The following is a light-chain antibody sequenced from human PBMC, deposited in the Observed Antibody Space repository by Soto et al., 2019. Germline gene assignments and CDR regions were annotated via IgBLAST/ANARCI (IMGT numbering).Light chain of an antibody. J-gene: IGKJ3*01. CDR2: GAS. V-gene: IGKV3-15*01. CDR1: QSVSSN. CDR3: QQYNNLPFT. Sequence: EIVMTQSPATLSVSPGERATLSCRASQSVSSNLAWYQHKPGQAPRLLIYGASTRATGIPARFSGSGSGTEFTLTISSLQSEDFAVYYCQQYNNLPFTFGPGTKVDIK.